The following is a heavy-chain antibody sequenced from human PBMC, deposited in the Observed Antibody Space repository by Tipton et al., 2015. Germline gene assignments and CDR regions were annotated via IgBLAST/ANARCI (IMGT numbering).Heavy chain of an antibody. CDR1: GGSISSSSYY. CDR3: ARGGNNWFDP. V-gene: IGHV4-39*01. CDR2: IYYSGST. Sequence: LSCTVSGGSISSSSYYWGWIRQPPGKGLEWIGSIYYSGSTYYNPSLKSRVTISVDTSKNQFSLKLSSVTAADTAVYYCARGGNNWFDPWGQGTLVTVSS. J-gene: IGHJ5*02. D-gene: IGHD2-15*01.